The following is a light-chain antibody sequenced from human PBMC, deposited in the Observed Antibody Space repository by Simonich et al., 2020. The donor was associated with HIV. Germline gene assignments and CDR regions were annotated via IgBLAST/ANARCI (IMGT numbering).Light chain of an antibody. CDR3: QQYNSYSWT. V-gene: IGKV1-5*03. Sequence: DIQMTQSPSTLSASVGDRVTITCRAIQSISSWLAWYQQKPGKAPKLLIYKASSLESGVPSRFSGGGSGTEFTLTISSLQPDDFATYYCQQYNSYSWTFGQGTKVEIK. CDR2: KAS. J-gene: IGKJ1*01. CDR1: QSISSW.